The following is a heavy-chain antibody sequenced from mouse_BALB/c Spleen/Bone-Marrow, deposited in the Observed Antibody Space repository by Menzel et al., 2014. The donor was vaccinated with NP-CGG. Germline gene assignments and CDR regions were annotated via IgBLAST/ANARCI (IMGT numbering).Heavy chain of an antibody. V-gene: IGHV1S56*01. CDR3: AIYYDYSWYFDV. Sequence: VQRVESGPELVKPGASVKMSCKASGCTFTSYYIHWVKQRPGQGLEWIGWIYPGDGSTKYNEKFKGKTTLTADKSSSTAYMLLSSLTSEDSAIYFCAIYYDYSWYFDVWGAGTTVTVSS. D-gene: IGHD2-4*01. J-gene: IGHJ1*01. CDR2: IYPGDGST. CDR1: GCTFTSYY.